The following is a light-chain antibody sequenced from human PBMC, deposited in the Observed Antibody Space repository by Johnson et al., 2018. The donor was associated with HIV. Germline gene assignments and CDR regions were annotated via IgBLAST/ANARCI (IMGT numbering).Light chain of an antibody. J-gene: IGLJ1*01. CDR1: SSNIGNKY. Sequence: QSLLTQPSSVSAAPGQKVTISCSGSSSNIGNKYVSWYQQLPGTAPKLLIYENNKRPSGIPDRFSGSKSGPSATLGITGLPTGDEADYYCGTWDNSLSTGGVFGTGTKVTVL. CDR2: ENN. V-gene: IGLV1-51*02. CDR3: GTWDNSLSTGGV.